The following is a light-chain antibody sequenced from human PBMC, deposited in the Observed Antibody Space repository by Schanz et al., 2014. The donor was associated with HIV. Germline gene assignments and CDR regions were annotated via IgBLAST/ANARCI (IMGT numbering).Light chain of an antibody. CDR2: GAS. V-gene: IGKV3-20*01. Sequence: EIVLTQSPGSLSLSPGEGATLSCRASQTVSSNYLAWYQQKPGQAPRLLIYGASSRATGIADRFSGSGSGTDFTLTISRLEPEDFAVYYCQQYGSSFGPGTKVEIK. CDR3: QQYGSS. J-gene: IGKJ3*01. CDR1: QTVSSNY.